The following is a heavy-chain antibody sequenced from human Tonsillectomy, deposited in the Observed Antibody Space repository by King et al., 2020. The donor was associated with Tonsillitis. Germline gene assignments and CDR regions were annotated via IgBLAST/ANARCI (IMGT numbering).Heavy chain of an antibody. CDR1: GYTFTGYY. CDR3: ASSYDGSGYGWFDP. CDR2: INPNSGGT. V-gene: IGHV1-2*02. D-gene: IGHD3-22*01. Sequence: QLVQSGAEVKKPGASAKVSCKASGYTFTGYYMHWVRQAPGQGLEWMGWINPNSGGTNYAQKFQGRVTMTRDTSISTAYMELSRLRSNDTAVYYCASSYDGSGYGWFDPWGQGTLVTVSS. J-gene: IGHJ5*02.